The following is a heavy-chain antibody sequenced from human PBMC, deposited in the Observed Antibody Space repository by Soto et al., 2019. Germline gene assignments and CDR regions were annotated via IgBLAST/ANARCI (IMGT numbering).Heavy chain of an antibody. CDR3: AREVAADGTFREDVFDI. CDR1: GGTFSNHA. Sequence: QVHLVQSGAEVKKPGSSVKVSCKAPGGTFSNHAINWVRQAPGPGLEWLGRIIPIFTTTNYAQKFQGRVTMTAYESTITAYLELSSLKHDDTAVYYCAREVAADGTFREDVFDIWGQGTLVTVSS. CDR2: IIPIFTTT. D-gene: IGHD6-13*01. J-gene: IGHJ3*02. V-gene: IGHV1-69*12.